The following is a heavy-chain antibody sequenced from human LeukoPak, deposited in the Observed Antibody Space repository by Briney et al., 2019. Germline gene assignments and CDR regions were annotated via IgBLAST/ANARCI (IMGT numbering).Heavy chain of an antibody. CDR3: ARDSGGEWFGELLLDY. V-gene: IGHV3-11*01. CDR2: ISSSGSTI. D-gene: IGHD3-10*01. Sequence: GGSLRLSCAASGFTFSDYYMSWIRQAPGKGLEWVSYISSSGSTIYYADSVEGRFTISRDNAKNSLYLQMNSLRAEDTAVYYCARDSGGEWFGELLLDYWGQGTLVTVSS. CDR1: GFTFSDYY. J-gene: IGHJ4*02.